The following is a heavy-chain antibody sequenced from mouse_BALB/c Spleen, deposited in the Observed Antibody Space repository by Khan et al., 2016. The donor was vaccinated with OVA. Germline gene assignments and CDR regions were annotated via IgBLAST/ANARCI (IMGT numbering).Heavy chain of an antibody. J-gene: IGHJ3*01. CDR1: GYTFTEYT. Sequence: EVQLQQSGPELVKPGASVKISCKTSGYTFTEYTMHWVKQSHGQSLEWIGGINPNNGDTNYSQKFKGKATLTVDKSSSTAYMELRSLTSEDSAVYYCARGYCGSTWFAYWGQGTLVTVSA. D-gene: IGHD1-1*01. V-gene: IGHV1-18*01. CDR3: ARGYCGSTWFAY. CDR2: INPNNGDT.